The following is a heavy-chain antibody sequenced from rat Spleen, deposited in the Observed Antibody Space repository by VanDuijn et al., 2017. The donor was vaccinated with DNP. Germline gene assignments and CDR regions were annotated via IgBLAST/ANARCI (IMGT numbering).Heavy chain of an antibody. Sequence: EVQLVDSGGGLVQPGSSLKVSCVASGFTFSSYVMHWFRQAPTKGLEWVASISPSGGSTYYRDSVKGRFTISRDNAKSTLYLQRDSLRSEDTATYYCTTAVAYNWFAYWGQGVMVTVSS. CDR1: GFTFSSYV. CDR3: TTAVAYNWFAY. CDR2: ISPSGGST. V-gene: IGHV5-19*01. D-gene: IGHD1-1*01. J-gene: IGHJ2*01.